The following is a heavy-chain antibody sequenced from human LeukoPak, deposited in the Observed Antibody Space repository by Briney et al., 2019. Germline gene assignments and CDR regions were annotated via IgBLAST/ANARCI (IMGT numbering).Heavy chain of an antibody. V-gene: IGHV4-39*07. CDR3: ASDSGSYGVAFDI. Sequence: SETLSLTCTVSGGSISSYYWGWIRQPPGKGLEWIGSIYYSGSTYYNPSLKSRVTISVDTSKNQFSLKLSSVTAADTAVYYCASDSGSYGVAFDIWGQGTMVTVSS. CDR2: IYYSGST. J-gene: IGHJ3*02. CDR1: GGSISSYY. D-gene: IGHD1-26*01.